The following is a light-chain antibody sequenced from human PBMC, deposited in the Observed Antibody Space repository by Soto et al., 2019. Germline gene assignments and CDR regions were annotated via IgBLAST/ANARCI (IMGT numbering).Light chain of an antibody. CDR3: QQYYNTPRT. Sequence: DIVMTQSPDSLAVSLGERATINCRSSQRVLYSANNKNKLAWYQQKSGQPPKLLIYWASTRESGVPDRFSGSGSGTDFTLTISSLQAEDVAVYYCQQYYNTPRTFGQGTKVDI. J-gene: IGKJ1*01. CDR2: WAS. CDR1: QRVLYSANNKNK. V-gene: IGKV4-1*01.